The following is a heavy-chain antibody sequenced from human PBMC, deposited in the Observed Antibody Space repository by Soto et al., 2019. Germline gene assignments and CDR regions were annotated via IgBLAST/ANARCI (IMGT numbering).Heavy chain of an antibody. V-gene: IGHV3-21*01. Sequence: GGSLRLSCAASGFTFSSYSMNWVRQAPGKGLEWVSSISSSSSYIYYADSVKGRFTISRDNAKNSLYLQMNSLRAEDTAVYYCARDRTPIAFDIWGQGTMVTVSS. CDR2: ISSSSSYI. J-gene: IGHJ3*02. CDR3: ARDRTPIAFDI. CDR1: GFTFSSYS.